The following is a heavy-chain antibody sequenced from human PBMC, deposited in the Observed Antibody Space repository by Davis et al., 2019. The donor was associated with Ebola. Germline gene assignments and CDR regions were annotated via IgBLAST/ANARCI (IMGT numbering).Heavy chain of an antibody. V-gene: IGHV4-4*02. CDR3: ARGGWQWLVKDAFDI. CDR1: GGSISSYY. CDR2: ISQSGST. Sequence: SETLSLTCTVSGGSISSYYWSWVRQPPGKGLEWIGEISQSGSTNYNPSLKSRVTISVDKSKNQFSLKLSSVTAADTAVYYCARGGWQWLVKDAFDIWGQGTMVTVSS. D-gene: IGHD6-19*01. J-gene: IGHJ3*02.